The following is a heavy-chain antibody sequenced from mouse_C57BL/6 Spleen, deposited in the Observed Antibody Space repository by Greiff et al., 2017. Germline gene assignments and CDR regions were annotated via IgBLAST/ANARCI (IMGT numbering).Heavy chain of an antibody. D-gene: IGHD1-1*02. Sequence: VHVKQSGAELVRPGASVKLSCTASGFNIKDYYMNWVKQRPEQGLGWIGRIDPEDGDTEYAPKFQGKATMTADTSATTAYLQLSSLTSEDTAVYYCTTWGSYWFAYWGHGPLVTVSA. J-gene: IGHJ3*01. V-gene: IGHV14-1*01. CDR2: IDPEDGDT. CDR1: GFNIKDYY. CDR3: TTWGSYWFAY.